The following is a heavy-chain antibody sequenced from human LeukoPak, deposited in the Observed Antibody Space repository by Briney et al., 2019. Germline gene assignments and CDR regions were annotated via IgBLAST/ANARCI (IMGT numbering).Heavy chain of an antibody. CDR2: INPSGGST. V-gene: IGHV1-46*01. D-gene: IGHD2-21*02. J-gene: IGHJ5*02. Sequence: ASVKVSCKASGYTFTNYYMHWVRQAPGQGLEWMGIINPSGGSTSYAQKFQGRVTMTRDTSTSTVYMELSSLRSEDTAVYYCARGATRYCGGDCYHIDPWGQGTLVTVSS. CDR3: ARGATRYCGGDCYHIDP. CDR1: GYTFTNYY.